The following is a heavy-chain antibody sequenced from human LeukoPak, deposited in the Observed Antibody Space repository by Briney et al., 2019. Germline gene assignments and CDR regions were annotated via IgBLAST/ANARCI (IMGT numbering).Heavy chain of an antibody. CDR2: MNPNSGNT. CDR1: GYTFTSYD. J-gene: IGHJ6*03. V-gene: IGHV1-8*03. Sequence: ASVKVSCKASGYTFTSYDINWVRQATGQGLEWMGWMNPNSGNTGYAQKFQGRVTITRNTSISTAYMELSSLRSEDTAVYYCARSIAAADNYYYYYYYMDVWGKGTTVTVSS. D-gene: IGHD6-13*01. CDR3: ARSIAAADNYYYYYYYMDV.